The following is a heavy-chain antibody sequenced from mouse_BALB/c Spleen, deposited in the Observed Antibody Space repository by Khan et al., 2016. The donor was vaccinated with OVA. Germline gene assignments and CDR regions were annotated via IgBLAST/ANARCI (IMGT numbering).Heavy chain of an antibody. V-gene: IGHV9-3-1*01. D-gene: IGHD1-1*02. CDR3: ASGGYCYFDV. J-gene: IGHJ1*03. CDR1: GYTFTNYG. CDR2: INTYTEEP. Sequence: QVQLQQSGPELKKPGETVKISCKASGYTFTNYGMNWVKQAPGKGLKWMGWINTYTEEPTYADDFKGRFAFSLETSASTAYLQINNLKTEDTATYFCASGGYCYFDVWGTGTTVTVSS.